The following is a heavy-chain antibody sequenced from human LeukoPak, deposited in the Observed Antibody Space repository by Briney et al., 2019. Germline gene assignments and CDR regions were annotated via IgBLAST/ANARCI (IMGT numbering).Heavy chain of an antibody. J-gene: IGHJ4*02. CDR3: ATTVTTGGYFDY. CDR1: GLTFSSHW. D-gene: IGHD4-17*01. CDR2: ITNDGSST. Sequence: GGSLRLSCAASGLTFSSHWMHWVRQAPGKGLVWVSRITNDGSSTTYADSVKGRFTISRDNSKNTVYLQMNSLRAEDTAVYYCATTVTTGGYFDYWGQGTLVTVSS. V-gene: IGHV3-74*01.